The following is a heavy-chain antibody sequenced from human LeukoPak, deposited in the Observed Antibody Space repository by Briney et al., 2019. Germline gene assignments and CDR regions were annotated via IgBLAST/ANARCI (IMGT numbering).Heavy chain of an antibody. V-gene: IGHV3-21*01. CDR1: GFTFSSYS. J-gene: IGHJ4*02. Sequence: GGSLRLSCAASGFTFSSYSMSWVRQAPGKGLEWVSSITTSSTYISYADSVKGRFTISRDNAKNSLYLQMNSLRAEDTAVYYCARGKYSSGCFDYWGQGTLVTVSS. CDR2: ITTSSTYI. D-gene: IGHD6-19*01. CDR3: ARGKYSSGCFDY.